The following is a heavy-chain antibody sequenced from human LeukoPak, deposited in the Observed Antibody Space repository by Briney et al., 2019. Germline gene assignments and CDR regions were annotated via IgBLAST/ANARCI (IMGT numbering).Heavy chain of an antibody. CDR3: ASGGGLMVYAIHPDYFGY. Sequence: PSETLSLTCTVSGGSISSYYWSWIRQPPGKGLEWIGYIYYSGSTNYNPSLKSRVTISVDTSKNQFSLKLSSVTAADTAVYYCASGGGLMVYAIHPDYFGYWGQGTLVTVSS. D-gene: IGHD2-8*01. J-gene: IGHJ4*02. CDR1: GGSISSYY. CDR2: IYYSGST. V-gene: IGHV4-59*01.